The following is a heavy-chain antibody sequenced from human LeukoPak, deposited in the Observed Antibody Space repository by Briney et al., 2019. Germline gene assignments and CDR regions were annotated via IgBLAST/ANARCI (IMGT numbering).Heavy chain of an antibody. Sequence: APVKVSCKASGYTFTSYGISWVRQAPGQGLEWMGWISAYNGNTNFAQKLQGRVTMTTDTSTSTAYMDLRSLRSDDTAVYYCARDQAATNTQVRFCLDWGQGTLVTVSS. CDR2: ISAYNGNT. CDR3: ARDQAATNTQVRFCLD. J-gene: IGHJ4*02. D-gene: IGHD3-9*01. CDR1: GYTFTSYG. V-gene: IGHV1-18*01.